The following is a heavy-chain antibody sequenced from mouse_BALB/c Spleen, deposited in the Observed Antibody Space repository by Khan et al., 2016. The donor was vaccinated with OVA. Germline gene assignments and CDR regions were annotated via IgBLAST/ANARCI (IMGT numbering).Heavy chain of an antibody. J-gene: IGHJ2*01. V-gene: IGHV3-2*02. CDR1: GFSITTDYA. CDR2: ISQSGNT. CDR3: ARVYGEDIDY. Sequence: EVQLQESGPGLVKPSQSLSFTCTVTGFSITTDYACNWIRQFPGNKLEWMGYISQSGNTKYNPTLKSRTSITRDTSTNQFFLQFKCVTTEDTARYYCARVYGEDIDYWGQGTTLTVSS. D-gene: IGHD2-13*01.